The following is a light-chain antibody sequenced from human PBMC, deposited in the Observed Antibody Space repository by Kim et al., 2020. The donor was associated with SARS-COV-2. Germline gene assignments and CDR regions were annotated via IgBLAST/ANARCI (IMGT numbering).Light chain of an antibody. CDR1: ALPNQY. Sequence: SYELTQPPSVSVFPGQTARITCSGDALPNQYAYWYQQKPGQAPVLVIYKDTERPSGIPERFSGSSSGTIVTLTISGLQAEDEADYYCQSMDSSAAWVFGGGTKLTVL. CDR2: KDT. J-gene: IGLJ3*02. V-gene: IGLV3-25*03. CDR3: QSMDSSAAWV.